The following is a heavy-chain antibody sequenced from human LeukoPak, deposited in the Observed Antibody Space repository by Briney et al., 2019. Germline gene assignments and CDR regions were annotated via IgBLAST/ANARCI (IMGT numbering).Heavy chain of an antibody. CDR2: IYPGDSGP. Sequence: GESLKISCNVSGYSFTSYCIGWVRQMPGKGLEWMGIIYPGDSGPTYSPSFQGQVTISVDKSINPAYLQWTSLQASDTAMYYYGLRRDRVQLQDDVFDVWGKGTMVTVST. D-gene: IGHD1-1*01. J-gene: IGHJ3*01. CDR3: GLRRDRVQLQDDVFDV. V-gene: IGHV5-51*01. CDR1: GYSFTSYC.